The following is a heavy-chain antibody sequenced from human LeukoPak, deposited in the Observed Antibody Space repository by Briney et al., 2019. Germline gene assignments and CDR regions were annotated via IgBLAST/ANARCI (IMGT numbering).Heavy chain of an antibody. D-gene: IGHD2-2*01. J-gene: IGHJ4*02. CDR2: IYSGGST. Sequence: TGGSLRLSCAASGFTVSINYMSWVRHAPGEGLECVSVIYSGGSTYYADSVKGGFTISRDNSRITMYLQMNSLRAEDTAVYYCARIFLDPAAHYYCNYGGKGTRVTVSS. CDR1: GFTVSINY. V-gene: IGHV3-66*01. CDR3: ARIFLDPAAHYYCNY.